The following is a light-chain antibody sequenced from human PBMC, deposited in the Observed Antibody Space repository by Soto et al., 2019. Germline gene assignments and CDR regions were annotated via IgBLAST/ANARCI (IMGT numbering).Light chain of an antibody. CDR1: QSVSSSY. J-gene: IGKJ1*01. V-gene: IGKV3D-20*02. CDR3: QQLTDWPPQWT. Sequence: EIVLTQSPGTLSLSPGERATLSCRASQSVSSSYLAWYQQKPGQAPRLLIYGASSRATGIPDRFSGSGSGTYFTLNISRLEPEDFAVYYCQQLTDWPPQWTFGQGAKVDIK. CDR2: GAS.